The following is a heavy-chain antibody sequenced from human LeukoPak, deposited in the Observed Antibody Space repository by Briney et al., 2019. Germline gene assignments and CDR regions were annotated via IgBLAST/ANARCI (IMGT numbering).Heavy chain of an antibody. V-gene: IGHV3-66*01. J-gene: IGHJ4*02. CDR3: AREGRYCGGDCYSHYFDY. CDR1: GFTVSSNY. CDR2: IYSGGST. Sequence: GGSLRLSCAASGFTVSSNYMSWVRQAPGKGLEWVSVIYSGGSTYYADSVKGRFTISRDNTKNTLYLQMNSLRAEDTAVYYCAREGRYCGGDCYSHYFDYWGQGTLVTVSS. D-gene: IGHD2-21*02.